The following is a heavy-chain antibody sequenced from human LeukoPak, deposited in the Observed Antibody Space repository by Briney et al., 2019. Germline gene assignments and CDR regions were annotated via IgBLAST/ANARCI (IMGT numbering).Heavy chain of an antibody. Sequence: QPGRSLRLSCAASGFTFSSYAMHWVRQAPGKGLEWVAVISYDGSNKYYADSVKGRFTISRDNSKNTLYLQMNSLRAEDTAVYYCARGKDCSGGSCMFDYWGQGTLVTVSS. CDR2: ISYDGSNK. CDR1: GFTFSSYA. CDR3: ARGKDCSGGSCMFDY. D-gene: IGHD2-15*01. J-gene: IGHJ4*02. V-gene: IGHV3-30-3*01.